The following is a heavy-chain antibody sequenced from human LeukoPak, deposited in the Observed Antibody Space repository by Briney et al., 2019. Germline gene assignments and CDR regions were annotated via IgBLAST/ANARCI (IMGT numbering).Heavy chain of an antibody. CDR2: INPNSGGT. Sequence: ASVKVSCKASGYTFTGYYMHWVRQAPGQGLEWMGWINPNSGGTNYVQKFQGRVTMTRDTSISTAYMELSRLRSDDTAVYYCARGRILKRHSAEYFQHWGQGTLVTVSS. CDR1: GYTFTGYY. D-gene: IGHD1-1*01. V-gene: IGHV1-2*02. CDR3: ARGRILKRHSAEYFQH. J-gene: IGHJ1*01.